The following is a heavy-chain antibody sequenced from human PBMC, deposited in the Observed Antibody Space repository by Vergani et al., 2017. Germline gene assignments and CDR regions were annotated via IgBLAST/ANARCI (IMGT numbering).Heavy chain of an antibody. J-gene: IGHJ5*02. CDR3: ARVGYCSSTSCSEGGWFDP. Sequence: QVQLQESGPGLVKHSETLSLTCTVSGGSISSYYWSWIRQPAGKGLEWIGRMYTSGSTNYNPSLKSRVTMSVDTSKNQFSLKLSSVTAADTAVYYCARVGYCSSTSCSEGGWFDPWGQGTLVTVSS. CDR2: MYTSGST. D-gene: IGHD2-2*03. V-gene: IGHV4-4*07. CDR1: GGSISSYY.